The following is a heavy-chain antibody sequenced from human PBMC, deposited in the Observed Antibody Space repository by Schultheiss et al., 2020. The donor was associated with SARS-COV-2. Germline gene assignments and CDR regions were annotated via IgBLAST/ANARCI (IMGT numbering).Heavy chain of an antibody. J-gene: IGHJ4*02. CDR2: ISSSSSYT. CDR1: GFTFSDYY. V-gene: IGHV3-11*06. CDR3: AARSRVTYSNYAY. Sequence: GGSLRLSCAASGFTFSDYYMSWIRQAPGKGLEWVSYISSSSSYTNYADSVKGRFTISRDNAKNSLYLQMNSLRAEDTAVYYCAARSRVTYSNYAYWGQGTLVTVSS. D-gene: IGHD4-11*01.